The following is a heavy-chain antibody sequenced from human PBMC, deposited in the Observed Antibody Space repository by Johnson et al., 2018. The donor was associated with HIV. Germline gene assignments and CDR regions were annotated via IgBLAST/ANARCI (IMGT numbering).Heavy chain of an antibody. CDR1: GFTFSSYG. Sequence: QVQLVESGGGVVQPGRSLRLSCAASGFTFSSYGMHWVRQAPGKGLEWVAVISYDGSNKYYADSVKGRFTLSRDNSKNTLYLQMNSLRAEDTAVYYWAKDRDLNYDFWSGSDDAFDIWGQGTMVTVSS. CDR2: ISYDGSNK. J-gene: IGHJ3*02. D-gene: IGHD3-3*01. V-gene: IGHV3-30*18. CDR3: AKDRDLNYDFWSGSDDAFDI.